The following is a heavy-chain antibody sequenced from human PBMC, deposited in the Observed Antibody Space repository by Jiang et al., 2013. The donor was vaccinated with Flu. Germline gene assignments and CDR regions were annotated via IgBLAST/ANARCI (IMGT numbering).Heavy chain of an antibody. CDR3: ARGLAAMAHFHRDYYYGMDV. CDR2: IYYSGST. Sequence: GPGLVKPSETLSLTCTVSGGSISSYYWSWIRQPPGKGLEWIGYIYYSGSTNYNPSLKSRVTISVDTSKNQFSLKLSSVTAADTAVYYCARGLAAMAHFHRDYYYGMDVWGQRGPRSPSPQ. J-gene: IGHJ6*01. D-gene: IGHD5-18*01. V-gene: IGHV4-59*01. CDR1: GGSISSYY.